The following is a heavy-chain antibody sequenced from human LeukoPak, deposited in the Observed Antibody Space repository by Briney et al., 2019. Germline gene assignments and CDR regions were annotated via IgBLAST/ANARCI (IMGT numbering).Heavy chain of an antibody. Sequence: GGSLRLSCAASGFTFSSYAMSWVRQAPGKGLEWVANIKQDGSEKEHVDSVKGRFTISRDNAKNSLYLQLNSLRVEDTAVYYCAGGSGWLIEVYWGQGTLVTVFS. CDR1: GFTFSSYA. V-gene: IGHV3-7*01. CDR3: AGGSGWLIEVY. J-gene: IGHJ4*02. CDR2: IKQDGSEK. D-gene: IGHD6-19*01.